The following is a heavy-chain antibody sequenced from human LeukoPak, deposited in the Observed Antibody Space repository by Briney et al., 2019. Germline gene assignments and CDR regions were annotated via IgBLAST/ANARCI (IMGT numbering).Heavy chain of an antibody. V-gene: IGHV3-23*01. J-gene: IGHJ4*02. Sequence: GGSLRLSCAASRFTFSSYAMSWVRQAPGKGLEWVSAISGSGGSTSYADSVKGRFTISRDNSKNTLYLQMNSLRAEDTAVYYCAKEITITMVRGGIDYWGQGTLVTVSS. CDR3: AKEITITMVRGGIDY. D-gene: IGHD3-10*01. CDR1: RFTFSSYA. CDR2: ISGSGGST.